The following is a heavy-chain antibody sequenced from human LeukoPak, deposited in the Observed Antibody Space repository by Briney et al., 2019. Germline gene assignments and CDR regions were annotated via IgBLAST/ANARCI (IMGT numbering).Heavy chain of an antibody. Sequence: SETLSLTCTVSGGSISSSSYYWGWIRQPPGKGLEWIGSIYYSGNTYYKPSLKSRVTISVDTSKNQFSLKLSSVTAADTAVYYCASPKVPYYYGMDVWGQGTTVTVSS. J-gene: IGHJ6*02. CDR3: ASPKVPYYYGMDV. V-gene: IGHV4-39*01. CDR2: IYYSGNT. CDR1: GGSISSSSYY.